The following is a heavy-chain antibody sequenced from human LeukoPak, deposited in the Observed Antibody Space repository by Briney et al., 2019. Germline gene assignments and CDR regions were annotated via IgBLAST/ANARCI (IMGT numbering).Heavy chain of an antibody. D-gene: IGHD3-22*01. J-gene: IGHJ3*02. CDR3: ARDHYDSSGYGAFDI. CDR2: ISSSSSYI. CDR1: GFTFSSYS. Sequence: PGGSLRLSCAASGFTFSSYSMNWVRQAPGKGLEWVSSISSSSSYIYYADSVKGRFTISRDNAKNSLYLQMNSLRAEDTAVYYCARDHYDSSGYGAFDIWGQGTMVTVSS. V-gene: IGHV3-21*01.